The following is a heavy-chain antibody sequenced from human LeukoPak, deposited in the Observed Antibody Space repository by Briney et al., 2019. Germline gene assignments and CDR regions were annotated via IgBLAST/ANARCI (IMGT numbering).Heavy chain of an antibody. V-gene: IGHV1-69*13. D-gene: IGHD3-3*01. CDR2: IIPIFGTA. CDR1: GGTFSSYA. CDR3: ARSTIFGVVIYGYYFDY. J-gene: IGHJ4*02. Sequence: EASVKVSCTASGGTFSSYAISWVRQAPGQGLEWMGGIIPIFGTANYAQKFQGRVTITADESTSTAYMELSSLRSEDTAVYYCARSTIFGVVIYGYYFDYWGQGTLVTVSS.